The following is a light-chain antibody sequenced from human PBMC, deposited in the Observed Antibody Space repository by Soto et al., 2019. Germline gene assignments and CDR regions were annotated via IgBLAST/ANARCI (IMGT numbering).Light chain of an antibody. CDR2: KAS. J-gene: IGKJ1*01. CDR3: QPYNSFSGT. V-gene: IGKV1-5*03. CDR1: QSISSW. Sequence: DIQMTQSPSTLSASVGDRVTITCRASQSISSWLAWYQQKPGKAPKLLIYKASSLESGVPSRLSGSGSGTEFTLTISSLQPDDFATYYCQPYNSFSGTFGPGTKVDI.